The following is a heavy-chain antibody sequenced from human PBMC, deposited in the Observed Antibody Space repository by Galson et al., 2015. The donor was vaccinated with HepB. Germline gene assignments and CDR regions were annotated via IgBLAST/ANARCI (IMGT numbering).Heavy chain of an antibody. D-gene: IGHD6-19*01. CDR2: IRSNNADT. J-gene: IGHJ5*02. Sequence: SLRLSCAASRFIFSRYNMNWVRQAPGKGLEWVASIRSNNADTFYADSVKGRFTIFRDNAKNSLFLQMNSLRVEDTAVYYCARDWGISVSATWWFDPWGQGTLVTVSS. CDR1: RFIFSRYN. CDR3: ARDWGISVSATWWFDP. V-gene: IGHV3-21*01.